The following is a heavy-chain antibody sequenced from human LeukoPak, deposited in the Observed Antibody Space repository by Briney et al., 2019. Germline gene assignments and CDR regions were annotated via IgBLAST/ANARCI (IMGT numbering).Heavy chain of an antibody. J-gene: IGHJ4*02. D-gene: IGHD4-17*01. V-gene: IGHV4-39*01. CDR2: IYYSGST. CDR1: GGSISSSSYY. Sequence: SETLSLTCSVSGGSISSSSYYWGWIRQPPGKGLEWIGSIYYSGSTYYNSSLKSRVTISVDTSKSQFSLRLSSVTAADTAVYYCARNPVTTKYFDYWGQGTLVTVSS. CDR3: ARNPVTTKYFDY.